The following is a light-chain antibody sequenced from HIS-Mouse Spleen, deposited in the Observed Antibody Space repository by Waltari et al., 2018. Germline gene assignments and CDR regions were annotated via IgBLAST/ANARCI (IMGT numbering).Light chain of an antibody. V-gene: IGLV3-21*03. CDR2: DDS. J-gene: IGLJ2*01. CDR1: NIGSKS. CDR3: QVWDSSSDHVV. Sequence: SYVLTQPPSVSVAPGKTARITCGGNNIGSKSVPWYQQKPGQAPVLGVYDDSDRPSGIPGRFSGSNSGNTATLTISRVEAGDEADYYCQVWDSSSDHVVFGGGTKLTVL.